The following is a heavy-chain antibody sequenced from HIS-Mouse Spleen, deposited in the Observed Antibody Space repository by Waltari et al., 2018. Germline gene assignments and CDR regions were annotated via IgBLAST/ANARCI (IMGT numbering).Heavy chain of an antibody. V-gene: IGHV2-70*15. CDR1: GFSLSTSGMC. D-gene: IGHD1-7*01. J-gene: IGHJ4*02. CDR3: ARIQAGKLELPFDY. Sequence: QVTLRESGPALVKPTQTLTLTCTFSGFSLSTSGMCVSWIRQPPGKALEWLARIDWDDDKYYSTSLKHRLTISKDTSKNQVVLTMHNMDPVDTATYYCARIQAGKLELPFDYWGQGTLVTVSS. CDR2: IDWDDDK.